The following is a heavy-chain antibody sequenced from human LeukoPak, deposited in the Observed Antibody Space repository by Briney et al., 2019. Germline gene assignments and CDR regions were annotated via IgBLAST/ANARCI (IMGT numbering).Heavy chain of an antibody. CDR1: GFTFSDYY. D-gene: IGHD2-15*01. V-gene: IGHV3-11*05. Sequence: GGSLRLSCAASGFTFSDYYMSWIRQAPGKGLEWVSYISSSSSYTNYADPVKGRFTISRDNAKNSLYLQMNSLRAEDTAVYYCARDCSGGSCSPFDYWGQGTLVTVSS. CDR2: ISSSSSYT. J-gene: IGHJ4*02. CDR3: ARDCSGGSCSPFDY.